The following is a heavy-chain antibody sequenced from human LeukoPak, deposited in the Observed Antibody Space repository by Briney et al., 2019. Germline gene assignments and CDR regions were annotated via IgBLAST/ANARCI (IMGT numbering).Heavy chain of an antibody. CDR3: AHGTIFGVVNLYFDY. D-gene: IGHD3-3*01. Sequence: SGPTLVNPTQTLTLTCTFSGFSLSTSGVGMGWIRQPPGKALEWLALIYWDDDKRYSPSLKSRLTITKDTSKNQVVLTMTNMDPVDTATYYCAHGTIFGVVNLYFDYWGQGTLVTVSS. CDR1: GFSLSTSGVG. V-gene: IGHV2-5*02. J-gene: IGHJ4*02. CDR2: IYWDDDK.